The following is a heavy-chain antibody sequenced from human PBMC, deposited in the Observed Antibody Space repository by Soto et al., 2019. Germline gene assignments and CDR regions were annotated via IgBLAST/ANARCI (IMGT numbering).Heavy chain of an antibody. CDR2: IYHSGST. J-gene: IGHJ4*02. D-gene: IGHD3-22*01. CDR3: ARAYSSGLYLDY. V-gene: IGHV4-30-2*01. CDR1: GVSISSGGYS. Sequence: SETLSLTCAVSGVSISSGGYSWSWIRQPPGKGLEWIGYIYHSGSTYYNPSLKSRVTIPVDRSMNQFSLKLSSVTAADTAVYYCARAYSSGLYLDYWGQGTLVTVSS.